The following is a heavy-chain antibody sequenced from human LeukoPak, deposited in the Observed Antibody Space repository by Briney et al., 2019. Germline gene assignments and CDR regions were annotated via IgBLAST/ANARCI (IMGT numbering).Heavy chain of an antibody. J-gene: IGHJ6*02. CDR1: GFTFGDYA. Sequence: GGSLRLSCTASGFTFGDYAMSWFRQAPGKGLEWVGFIRSKAYGGTTEYAASVKGRFTISRDDSKSIAYLQMNSLKTEDTAVYYCTRDGSAADPIWASYYYYYGMDVWGQGTTVTVSS. V-gene: IGHV3-49*03. CDR3: TRDGSAADPIWASYYYYYGMDV. CDR2: IRSKAYGGTT. D-gene: IGHD6-13*01.